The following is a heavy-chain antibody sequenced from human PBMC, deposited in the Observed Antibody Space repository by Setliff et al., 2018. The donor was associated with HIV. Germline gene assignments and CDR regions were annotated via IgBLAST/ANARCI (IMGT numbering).Heavy chain of an antibody. V-gene: IGHV3-33*01. J-gene: IGHJ4*02. D-gene: IGHD5-12*01. CDR3: ARDRDIRSPSANSGYDFDY. Sequence: PGGSLRLSCAASGFTFSSYGMHWVRQAPGKGLEWVAVIWYDGSNKYYADSVKGRFTISRDNSKNTLYLQMNSLRAEDTAVYYCARDRDIRSPSANSGYDFDYWGQGTLVTVSS. CDR1: GFTFSSYG. CDR2: IWYDGSNK.